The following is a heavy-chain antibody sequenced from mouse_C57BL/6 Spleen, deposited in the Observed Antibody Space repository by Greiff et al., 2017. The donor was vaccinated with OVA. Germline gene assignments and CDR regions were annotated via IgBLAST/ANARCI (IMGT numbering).Heavy chain of an antibody. V-gene: IGHV1-50*01. J-gene: IGHJ4*01. Sequence: VQLQQPGAELVKPGASVKLSCKASGYTFTSYWMQWVKQRPGQGLEWIGEIDTSDSYTNYNQKFKGKATLTVDTSSSTAYMQLSSLTSEDSAVYYCARGYYGSSPYAMDYWGQGTSVTVSS. CDR2: IDTSDSYT. CDR3: ARGYYGSSPYAMDY. D-gene: IGHD1-1*01. CDR1: GYTFTSYW.